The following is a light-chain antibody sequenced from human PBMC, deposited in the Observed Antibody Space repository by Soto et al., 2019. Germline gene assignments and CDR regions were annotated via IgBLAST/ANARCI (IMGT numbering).Light chain of an antibody. CDR2: GNN. CDR3: QSYDSGLSGYV. CDR1: SSNIGAGYD. V-gene: IGLV1-40*01. Sequence: QSALTQPPSVSGAPGQRVTISCTGSSSNIGAGYDVHWYQQLPGTAPKLLLYGNNNRPSGVPDRFSGSKSGTSASLAVTGLQAEDEADYYCQSYDSGLSGYVFGTGTKLTVL. J-gene: IGLJ1*01.